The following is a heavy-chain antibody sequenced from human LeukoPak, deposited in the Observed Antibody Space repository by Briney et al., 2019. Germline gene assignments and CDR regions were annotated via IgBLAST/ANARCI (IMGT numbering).Heavy chain of an antibody. V-gene: IGHV3-7*01. D-gene: IGHD3-10*01. CDR1: GFTFSSYW. Sequence: GGSLRLSCAASGFTFSSYWTSWVRQAPGKGLEWVANIKQDGSEKYYVDSVKGRFTISRDNAKNSLYLQMNSLRAEDTAVYYCARDRNYYGSGSYYYWGQGTLVTVSS. CDR3: ARDRNYYGSGSYYY. J-gene: IGHJ4*02. CDR2: IKQDGSEK.